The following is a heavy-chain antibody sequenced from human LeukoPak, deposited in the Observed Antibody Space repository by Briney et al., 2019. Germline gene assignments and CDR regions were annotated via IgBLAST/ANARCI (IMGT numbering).Heavy chain of an antibody. CDR3: AKQTGSGLFILP. D-gene: IGHD3/OR15-3a*01. Sequence: SETLSLTCTVSGGSISSYYWNWIRQPPGKGLEWIGSIYYTGNTYYNASLKSRVTISIDTSKNQFSLKLTSVTAADTAVYYCAKQTGSGLFILPGGQGTLVTVSS. CDR2: IYYTGNT. CDR1: GGSISSYY. J-gene: IGHJ4*02. V-gene: IGHV4-59*05.